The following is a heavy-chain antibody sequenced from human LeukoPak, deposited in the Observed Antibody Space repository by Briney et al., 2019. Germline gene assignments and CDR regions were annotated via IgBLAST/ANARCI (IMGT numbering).Heavy chain of an antibody. CDR2: MNPNSGNT. CDR1: GYTFTSYD. Sequence: RASVKVSCKASGYTFTSYDINWVRQATGQGLEWMGWMNPNSGNTGYAQKFQGRVTMTRNTSISTAYMELSSLRSEDTAVYYCARWVTGTPPEGFDYWGQGTLVTVSS. V-gene: IGHV1-8*01. D-gene: IGHD1-20*01. CDR3: ARWVTGTPPEGFDY. J-gene: IGHJ4*02.